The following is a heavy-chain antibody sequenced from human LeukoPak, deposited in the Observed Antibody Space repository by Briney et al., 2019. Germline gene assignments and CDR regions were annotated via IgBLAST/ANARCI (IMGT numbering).Heavy chain of an antibody. Sequence: GGSLRLSCAASGFTFSSYWMSGVRQAPGRGVEGLANIKQDGSEKYYVDSVKGRFTISRANAKNSLYLPMNSLRAEATAVYYCARDEQPDIVVVPAAIGYWGQGTLVTVSS. D-gene: IGHD2-2*01. CDR1: GFTFSSYW. CDR2: IKQDGSEK. J-gene: IGHJ4*02. CDR3: ARDEQPDIVVVPAAIGY. V-gene: IGHV3-7*01.